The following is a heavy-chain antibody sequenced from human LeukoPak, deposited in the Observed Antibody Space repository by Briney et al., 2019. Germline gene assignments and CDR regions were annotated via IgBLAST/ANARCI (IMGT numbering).Heavy chain of an antibody. D-gene: IGHD1-20*01. J-gene: IGHJ4*02. CDR1: GGSISSYY. CDR2: IYYSGST. CDR3: ARHVFNWNDVHYFDY. V-gene: IGHV4-59*08. Sequence: KPSETLSLTCTVSGGSISSYYWSWIRQPPGKGLEWIGYIYYSGSTNYNPSLKSRVTISVDTSKNQFSLKLSSVTAADTAVYYCARHVFNWNDVHYFDYWGQGTLVTVSS.